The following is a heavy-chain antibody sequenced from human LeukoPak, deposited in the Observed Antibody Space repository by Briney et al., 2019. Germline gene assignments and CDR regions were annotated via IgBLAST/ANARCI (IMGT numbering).Heavy chain of an antibody. CDR2: INPSGGST. V-gene: IGHV1-46*01. D-gene: IGHD6-13*01. CDR1: GYTFTSYY. Sequence: ASVKVSCKASGYTFTSYYMHWVRQAPGQGLEWMGIINPSGGSTSYAQKFQGRVTMTRDTSTSTVYMELSSLRSEDTAVYYCARDLRPGSSWYYWDYWGQGTLVTVSS. CDR3: ARDLRPGSSWYYWDY. J-gene: IGHJ4*02.